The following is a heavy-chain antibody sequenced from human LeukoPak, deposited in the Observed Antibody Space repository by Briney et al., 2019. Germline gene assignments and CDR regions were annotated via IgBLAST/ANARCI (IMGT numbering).Heavy chain of an antibody. D-gene: IGHD3-22*01. CDR3: AKGQRYYDSRGSLDY. CDR1: GFTFNYYG. V-gene: IGHV3-30*18. Sequence: GGSLRLSCAASGFTFNYYGMHWVRQAPGKGLEWVALISYDGSDKYYADSVKGRFTISRDNSKNTLSLQMNSLRSEDTAVYHCAKGQRYYDSRGSLDYWGQGTLVTVSS. CDR2: ISYDGSDK. J-gene: IGHJ4*02.